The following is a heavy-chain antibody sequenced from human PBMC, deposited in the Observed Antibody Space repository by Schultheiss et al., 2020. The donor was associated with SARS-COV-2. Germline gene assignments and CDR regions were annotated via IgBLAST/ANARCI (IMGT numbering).Heavy chain of an antibody. J-gene: IGHJ6*02. D-gene: IGHD3-3*01. CDR2: IYYSGST. CDR1: GGSISSGDYY. V-gene: IGHV4-30-4*01. Sequence: LRLSCTVSGGSISSGDYYWSWIRQPPGKGLEWIGYIYYSGSTYYNPSLKSRVTISVDTSKNQFSLKLSSVTAADTAVYYCARATVTIFGVNNGMDVWGQGTTVTVSS. CDR3: ARATVTIFGVNNGMDV.